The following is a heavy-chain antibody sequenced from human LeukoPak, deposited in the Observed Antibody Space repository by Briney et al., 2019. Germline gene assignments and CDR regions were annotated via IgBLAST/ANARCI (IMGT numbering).Heavy chain of an antibody. Sequence: GGSLRLSCAASGFTFSSYEMNWVRQAPGKGLEWVSSISGSNSYIYYADSMKGRFTISRDNAKNSLYLQMNSLRAEDTAVYYCARDGDRDGYNYGFDYWGQGTLVTVSS. CDR3: ARDGDRDGYNYGFDY. D-gene: IGHD5-24*01. J-gene: IGHJ4*02. CDR2: ISGSNSYI. CDR1: GFTFSSYE. V-gene: IGHV3-21*01.